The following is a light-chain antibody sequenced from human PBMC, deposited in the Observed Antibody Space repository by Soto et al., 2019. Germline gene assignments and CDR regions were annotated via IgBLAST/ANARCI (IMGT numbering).Light chain of an antibody. V-gene: IGKV1-33*01. CDR3: QKYDGLPT. Sequence: DIQMTQSPSSLSASVGDRVTITCQASQDISNYLNWYQQKPGKAPKVLIYDASNLGTGVPSRFSGSGSCTDFTFSISSLQPEYVATYYCQKYDGLPTFGQGTRLEIK. J-gene: IGKJ5*01. CDR2: DAS. CDR1: QDISNY.